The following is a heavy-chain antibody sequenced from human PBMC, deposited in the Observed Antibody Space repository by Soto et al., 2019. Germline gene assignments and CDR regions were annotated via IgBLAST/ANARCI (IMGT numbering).Heavy chain of an antibody. CDR2: ISRSGRGSA. D-gene: IGHD3-22*01. Sequence: GSLRLSCAASGFTFNSYVMTWVRQAPGEGLEWVSSISRSGRGSAYYADSVKGRFTISRDNSENTLFLQMNNLRDEDTALYYCARGRYLDSSDYWVANLPFDHWGLGALVTVSS. J-gene: IGHJ4*02. V-gene: IGHV3-23*01. CDR1: GFTFNSYV. CDR3: ARGRYLDSSDYWVANLPFDH.